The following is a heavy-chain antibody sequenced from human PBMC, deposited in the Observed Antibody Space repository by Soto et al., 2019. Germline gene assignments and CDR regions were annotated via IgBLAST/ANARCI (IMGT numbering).Heavy chain of an antibody. CDR1: GFTFSDYY. CDR3: ARASEEQLAFYYYYMDV. CDR2: ISSSGSTI. Sequence: GGSLRLSCAASGFTFSDYYMSWIRQAPGKGLEWVSYISSSGSTIYYADSVKGRFTISRDNAKNSLYLQMNSLRAEDTAVYYCARASEEQLAFYYYYMDVWGKGTTVTVSS. J-gene: IGHJ6*03. D-gene: IGHD6-13*01. V-gene: IGHV3-11*01.